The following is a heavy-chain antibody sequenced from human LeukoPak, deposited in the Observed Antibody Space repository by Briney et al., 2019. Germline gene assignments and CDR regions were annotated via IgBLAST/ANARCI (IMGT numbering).Heavy chain of an antibody. V-gene: IGHV1-8*01. CDR1: GYTFTSYD. D-gene: IGHD5-12*01. CDR3: ASGIHTYSAYDYADY. J-gene: IGHJ4*02. Sequence: ASVKVSCKASGYTFTSYDINWVRQATGQGLEWMGWMNPNSGNTGYAQKFQGRVTMTRNTSISTAYMELSSLRSEDTAVYYCASGIHTYSAYDYADYWGQGTLVTVSS. CDR2: MNPNSGNT.